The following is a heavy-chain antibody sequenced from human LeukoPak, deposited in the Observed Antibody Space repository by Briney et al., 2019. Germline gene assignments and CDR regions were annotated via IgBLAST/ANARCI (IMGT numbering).Heavy chain of an antibody. CDR1: GYTFTSYG. J-gene: IGHJ4*02. CDR2: INPSGGST. D-gene: IGHD3-10*01. CDR3: ARMVRGVTLYYFDY. Sequence: GASVKVSCKASGYTFTSYGISWVRQAPGQGLEWVGIINPSGGSTSYAQKFQGRVTMTRDTSTSTVYMELSSLRSEDTAVYYCARMVRGVTLYYFDYWGQGTLVTVSS. V-gene: IGHV1-46*03.